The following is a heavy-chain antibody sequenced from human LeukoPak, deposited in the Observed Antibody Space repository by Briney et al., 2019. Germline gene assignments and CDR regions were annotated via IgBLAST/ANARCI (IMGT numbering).Heavy chain of an antibody. CDR3: VVVVEPPDSDGFDV. D-gene: IGHD1-14*01. CDR2: INADGSTA. Sequence: GGSLRLSCAASGFTFGNSWVHWVRQAPGKGLVWVALINADGSTATYADSVEGRFTISRDNARNTLSLQMNSLTIEDTAVYYCVVVVEPPDSDGFDVWGQGTMITVSS. CDR1: GFTFGNSW. J-gene: IGHJ3*01. V-gene: IGHV3-74*01.